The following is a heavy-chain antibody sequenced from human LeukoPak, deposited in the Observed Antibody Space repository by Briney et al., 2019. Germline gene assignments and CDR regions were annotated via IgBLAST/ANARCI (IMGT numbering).Heavy chain of an antibody. CDR2: ISYDGSNK. CDR3: AKDGIYYFDY. J-gene: IGHJ4*02. Sequence: PGGSLRLSCAASGFTFSSYGMHWVRQAPGKGLEWVAVISYDGSNKYYADSVKGRFTISRDNSKNTLYLQMNGLRAEDTAVYYCAKDGIYYFDYWGQGTLVTVSS. D-gene: IGHD2-15*01. CDR1: GFTFSSYG. V-gene: IGHV3-30*18.